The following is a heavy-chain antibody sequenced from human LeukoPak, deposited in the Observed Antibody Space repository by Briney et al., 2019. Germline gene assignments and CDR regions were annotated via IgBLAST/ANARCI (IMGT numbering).Heavy chain of an antibody. Sequence: SETLSLTCTVSGGSISSSSYYWGWIRQPPGKGLEWSGGIYYSGSTYYNPSLKSRVTISVDTSRNQFSLNLSSVTAPDTAVYYCARLRNTAVVTVDYWGQGTLVTVSS. CDR2: IYYSGST. CDR1: GGSISSSSYY. D-gene: IGHD5-18*01. CDR3: ARLRNTAVVTVDY. J-gene: IGHJ4*02. V-gene: IGHV4-39*01.